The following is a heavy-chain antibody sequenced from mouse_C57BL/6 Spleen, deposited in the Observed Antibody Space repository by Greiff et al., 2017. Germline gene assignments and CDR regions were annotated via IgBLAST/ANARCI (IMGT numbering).Heavy chain of an antibody. CDR2: IDPSASET. J-gene: IGHJ3*01. CDR1: GYTFPSYW. V-gene: IGHV1-52*01. D-gene: IGHD4-1*01. CDR3: ARGDPNWAWFAY. Sequence: QVQLQQPGAELVRPGSSVKLSCKASGYTFPSYWMHWVKQRPLQGLEWIGNIDPSASETHYHQKFKDKATLTVDKSSSTAYMQLSSLTSEDSAVYYCARGDPNWAWFAYWGQGTLVTVSA.